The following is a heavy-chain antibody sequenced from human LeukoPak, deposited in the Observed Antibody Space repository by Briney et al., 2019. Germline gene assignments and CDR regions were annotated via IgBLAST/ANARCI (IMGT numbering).Heavy chain of an antibody. Sequence: PGGSLRLSCAASGFTFSSYAMSWVRQAPGKGLEWVSYISRSSSAIYYADSVKGRFTISRDNAKNSLYLQMNSLRAEDTAVYYCARCRVPTAIPSCDAMDVWGQGTTVTVSS. CDR3: ARCRVPTAIPSCDAMDV. J-gene: IGHJ6*02. CDR2: ISRSSSAI. D-gene: IGHD2-2*02. V-gene: IGHV3-48*01. CDR1: GFTFSSYA.